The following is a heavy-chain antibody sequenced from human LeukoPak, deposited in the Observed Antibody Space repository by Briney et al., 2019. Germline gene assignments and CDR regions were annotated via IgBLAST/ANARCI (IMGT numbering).Heavy chain of an antibody. V-gene: IGHV1-2*02. CDR3: ARGRDILTGYYFPYYYYYYMDV. D-gene: IGHD3-9*01. Sequence: ASVKVSCKASGYTFTGYYMHWVRQAPGQGLEWMGWINPNSGGTNYAQKFQGRVTMTRDTSISTAYMELSRLRSDDTAVYYCARGRDILTGYYFPYYYYYYMDVWGKGTTVTISS. J-gene: IGHJ6*03. CDR1: GYTFTGYY. CDR2: INPNSGGT.